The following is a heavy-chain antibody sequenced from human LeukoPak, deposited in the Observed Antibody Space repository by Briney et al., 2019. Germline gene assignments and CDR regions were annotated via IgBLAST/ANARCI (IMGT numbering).Heavy chain of an antibody. V-gene: IGHV3-23*01. J-gene: IGHJ4*02. CDR2: ISGSGGST. D-gene: IGHD3-3*01. CDR1: GFTFSSYA. Sequence: GGPLRLSCAASGFTFSSYAMSWVRQAPGKGLEWVSAISGSGGSTYYADSVKGRFTISRDNSKNTLYLQMNSLRAEDTAVYYCAKDRRPVLRFLEWSPPFDYWGQGTLVTVSS. CDR3: AKDRRPVLRFLEWSPPFDY.